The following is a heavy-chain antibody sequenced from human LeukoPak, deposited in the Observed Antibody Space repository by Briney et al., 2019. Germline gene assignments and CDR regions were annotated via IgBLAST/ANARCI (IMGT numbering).Heavy chain of an antibody. J-gene: IGHJ4*02. V-gene: IGHV1-18*01. Sequence: ASVKVSCKASGYTFTSYGISWVRQAPGQGLEWMGWISAYNGNTNYAQKLRGRVTMTTDTSTSTAYMELRSLRSDDTAVYYCARAAPIVVPSLYYFDYWGQGTLVTVSS. CDR3: ARAAPIVVPSLYYFDY. D-gene: IGHD3-22*01. CDR1: GYTFTSYG. CDR2: ISAYNGNT.